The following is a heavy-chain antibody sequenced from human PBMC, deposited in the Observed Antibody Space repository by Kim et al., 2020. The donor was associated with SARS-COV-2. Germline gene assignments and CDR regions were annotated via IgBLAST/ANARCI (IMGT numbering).Heavy chain of an antibody. CDR3: PKELRVTTQTTGGEFFDS. CDR1: GFTFTTYT. J-gene: IGHJ4*02. Sequence: GGSLRLSCVASGFTFTTYTMNWVRQAPGKGLEWVSGISGGGGSTYYADSVKGRFTISRDSSKNTLYLQMNSLRVEDTAVYYCPKELRVTTQTTGGEFFDSWGQGTLVTVSS. D-gene: IGHD4-17*01. V-gene: IGHV3-23*01. CDR2: ISGGGGST.